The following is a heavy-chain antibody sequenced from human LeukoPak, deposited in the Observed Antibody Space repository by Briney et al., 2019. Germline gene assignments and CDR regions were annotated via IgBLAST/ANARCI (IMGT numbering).Heavy chain of an antibody. V-gene: IGHV4-34*01. J-gene: IGHJ6*02. CDR1: GGSFSGYY. Sequence: SETLSLTCAVYGGSFSGYYWSWIRQPPGKGLEWIGEINHSGSTNYNPSLKSRVTISVDTSKNQFSLKLSSVTAADTAVYYCARTRRTTVTTFYYYYYGMDVWGQGTTVTVPS. CDR2: INHSGST. D-gene: IGHD4-11*01. CDR3: ARTRRTTVTTFYYYYYGMDV.